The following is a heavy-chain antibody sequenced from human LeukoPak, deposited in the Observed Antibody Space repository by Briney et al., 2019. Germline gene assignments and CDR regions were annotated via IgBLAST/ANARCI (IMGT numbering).Heavy chain of an antibody. V-gene: IGHV1-69*05. Sequence: SVNVSRKASGYTFTSYGISWVRQAPGQGREWVGVVVPIFGKAKYAQQFQGRVTIITDESTTTGYMELSSLKSEDTAVYYCSRGRGVHASFDIWGQGTMVTVSS. J-gene: IGHJ3*02. D-gene: IGHD2-8*01. CDR3: SRGRGVHASFDI. CDR1: GYTFTSYG. CDR2: VVPIFGKA.